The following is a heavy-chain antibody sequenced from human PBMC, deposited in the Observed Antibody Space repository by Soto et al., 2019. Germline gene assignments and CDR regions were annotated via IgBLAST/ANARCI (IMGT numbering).Heavy chain of an antibody. D-gene: IGHD1-26*01. V-gene: IGHV1-69*04. CDR2: ITPILGTA. CDR1: EGTFSSYA. Sequence: SVKVSCKASEGTFSSYAISWLRQAPGQGPEWMGSITPILGTANYAQKFQDRVTLTADKSTSTAYMKLSSLRSEDTAVYYCARGQSGNYYDNYFDYWGQGTLVTVSS. J-gene: IGHJ4*02. CDR3: ARGQSGNYYDNYFDY.